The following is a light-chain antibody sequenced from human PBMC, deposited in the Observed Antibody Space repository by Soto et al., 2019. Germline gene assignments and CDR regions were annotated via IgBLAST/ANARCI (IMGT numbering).Light chain of an antibody. CDR3: CSYAGSYTLV. CDR1: SSDVGGYNY. J-gene: IGLJ2*01. V-gene: IGLV2-11*01. Sequence: QSALTQPRTMSGTPGQSVTISCTGTSSDVGGYNYVSWYQQHPGKAPKLMIYDVSKRPSGVPDRFSGSKSGNTASLTISRLQAEDEADYYCCSYAGSYTLVFGGGTKVTVL. CDR2: DVS.